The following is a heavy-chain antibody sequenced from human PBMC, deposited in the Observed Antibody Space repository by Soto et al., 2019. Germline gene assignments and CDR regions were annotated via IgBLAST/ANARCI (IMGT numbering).Heavy chain of an antibody. CDR1: GGSISSYY. D-gene: IGHD2-8*01. CDR2: IYKNGDT. V-gene: IGHV4-59*08. CDR3: ARPTYCTTTACYWVDP. Sequence: SETLSLTCTVSGGSISSYYWTWIRQPPGKGLEWIGYIYKNGDTNYNPSLKSRVTMSADMSKNQLSLRLTSVTAADTALYYCARPTYCTTTACYWVDPWGQGILVTVSS. J-gene: IGHJ5*02.